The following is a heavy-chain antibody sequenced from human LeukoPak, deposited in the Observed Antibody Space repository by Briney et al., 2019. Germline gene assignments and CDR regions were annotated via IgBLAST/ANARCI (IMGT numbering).Heavy chain of an antibody. V-gene: IGHV1-69*01. CDR3: ARDGQKLQLWSSPGGYYGMDV. D-gene: IGHD5-18*01. CDR1: GGTFSSYA. CDR2: IIPIFGTA. Sequence: ASVKVSCKASGGTFSSYAISWVRQAPGQGLEWMGGIIPIFGTANYAQKFQGRVTITADESTSTAYMELSSLRSEDTAVYYCARDGQKLQLWSSPGGYYGMDVWGKGTTVIVSS. J-gene: IGHJ6*04.